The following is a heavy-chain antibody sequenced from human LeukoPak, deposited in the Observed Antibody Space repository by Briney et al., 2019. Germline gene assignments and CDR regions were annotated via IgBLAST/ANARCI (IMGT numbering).Heavy chain of an antibody. CDR3: ARFFPDSVYGDYEEGGY. J-gene: IGHJ4*02. V-gene: IGHV4-38-2*02. Sequence: SETLSLTCTVSGGSISSGYYWGWIRQPPGKGLEWIGSIYHSGSTYYNPSLKSRVTISVDTSKNQFSLKLSSVTAADTAVYYCARFFPDSVYGDYEEGGYWGQGTLVTVSS. D-gene: IGHD4-17*01. CDR1: GGSISSGYY. CDR2: IYHSGST.